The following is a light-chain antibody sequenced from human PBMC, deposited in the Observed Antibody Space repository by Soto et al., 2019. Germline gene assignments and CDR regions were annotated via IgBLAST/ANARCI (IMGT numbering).Light chain of an antibody. J-gene: IGLJ1*01. CDR3: SSYTSNSTYV. CDR2: AVY. V-gene: IGLV2-14*01. CDR1: SSDLGRYNY. Sequence: LAQPAFGFWASGQAITISCTGPSSDLGRYNYVSWYQQHPGKAPQLMIYAVYYRPSGVSNRFSASKSGNAASLTISGLQAEDEADYYCSSYTSNSTYVFGTGTKVTV.